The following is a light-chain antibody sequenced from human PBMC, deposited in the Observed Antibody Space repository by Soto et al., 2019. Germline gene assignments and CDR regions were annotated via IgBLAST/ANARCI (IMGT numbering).Light chain of an antibody. Sequence: SYELTQPPSVSVAPGETARFSCGGNNIGSKGVHWYQQKPGQAPVLVIYSDTDLPPVIPERFSGSNSANMATLTISRVEDGDEADYYCQVWDSGSAHVLFGGGTKLTVL. V-gene: IGLV3-21*01. CDR1: NIGSKG. CDR3: QVWDSGSAHVL. CDR2: SDT. J-gene: IGLJ2*01.